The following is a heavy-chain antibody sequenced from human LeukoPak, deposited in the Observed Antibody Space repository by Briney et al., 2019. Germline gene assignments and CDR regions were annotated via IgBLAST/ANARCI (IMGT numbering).Heavy chain of an antibody. J-gene: IGHJ4*02. D-gene: IGHD6-13*01. CDR3: AHISSSWPDY. V-gene: IGHV3-23*01. CDR2: ISGSGGST. CDR1: GFTFSSYA. Sequence: GGSLRLSCAASGFTFSSYAMSWVRQAPGKGLELVSAISGSGGSTYYADSVRGRFTISRDNSKNTLYLQMNSLRAEDTAVYYCAHISSSWPDYWGQGTLVTVSS.